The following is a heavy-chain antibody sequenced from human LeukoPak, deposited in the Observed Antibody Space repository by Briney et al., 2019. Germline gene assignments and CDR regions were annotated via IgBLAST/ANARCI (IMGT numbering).Heavy chain of an antibody. CDR3: ARGLAYCGGDCYYYFDY. Sequence: GGSLRLSCAASGFTFSSYWMHWVRQAPGKGLVWVSRINSDGSSTRYADSVKGRFTISRDNAKNTLYLQMNSLRAEDTAVYYCARGLAYCGGDCYYYFDYWGQGTLVTVSS. D-gene: IGHD2-21*02. CDR1: GFTFSSYW. CDR2: INSDGSST. V-gene: IGHV3-74*01. J-gene: IGHJ4*02.